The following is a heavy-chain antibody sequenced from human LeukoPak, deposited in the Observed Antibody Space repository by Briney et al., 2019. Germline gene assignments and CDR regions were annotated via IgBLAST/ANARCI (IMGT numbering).Heavy chain of an antibody. CDR3: ARDRRSGSYHDY. CDR2: ISSSSSTI. Sequence: GGSLRLSCAASGFTFSSYSMNWVRQAPGKGLEWVSYISSSSSTINYADSVKGRFTISRDNAKNSLYLQMNSLRAEDTAVYYCARDRRSGSYHDYWGQGTLVTVSS. V-gene: IGHV3-48*04. J-gene: IGHJ4*02. D-gene: IGHD1-26*01. CDR1: GFTFSSYS.